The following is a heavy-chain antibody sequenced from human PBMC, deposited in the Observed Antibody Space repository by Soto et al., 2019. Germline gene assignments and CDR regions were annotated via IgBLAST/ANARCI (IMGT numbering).Heavy chain of an antibody. CDR3: ARDLNMKYYDFWSPLPLGSWFDP. Sequence: ASVKVSCKASGYTFTSYGISWVRQAPGQGLEWMGWISAYNGNTDYAQKPQGRVTMTTDTSTSTAYMELRSLRSDDTAVYYCARDLNMKYYDFWSPLPLGSWFDPWGQGTLVTVSS. CDR1: GYTFTSYG. D-gene: IGHD3-3*01. J-gene: IGHJ5*02. V-gene: IGHV1-18*04. CDR2: ISAYNGNT.